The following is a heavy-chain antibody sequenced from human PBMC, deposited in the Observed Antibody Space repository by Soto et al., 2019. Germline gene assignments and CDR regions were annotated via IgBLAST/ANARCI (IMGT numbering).Heavy chain of an antibody. CDR2: IIPIFGTA. CDR1: GGTFSSYA. V-gene: IGHV1-69*13. J-gene: IGHJ6*02. CDR3: ARVGTAGRAAAGLYGMDV. Sequence: SVKVSCKASGGTFSSYAISWVRQAPGQGLEWMGGIIPIFGTANYAQKFQGRVTITADESTSTAYMELSSLRSEDTAVYYCARVGTAGRAAAGLYGMDVWGQGTTVTVS. D-gene: IGHD6-13*01.